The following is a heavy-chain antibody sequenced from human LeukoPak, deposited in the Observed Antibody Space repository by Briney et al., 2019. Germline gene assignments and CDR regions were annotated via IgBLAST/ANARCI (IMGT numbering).Heavy chain of an antibody. CDR3: ARDGIAAAVSPYYYYGMDV. D-gene: IGHD6-13*01. CDR1: GYTFTGYY. Sequence: GASVKVSCEASGYTFTGYYMHWVRQAPGQGLEWMGWINPNSGGANYAQKFQGRVTMTRDTSISTAYMELSRLRSDDTAVYYCARDGIAAAVSPYYYYGMDVWGQGTTVTVSS. J-gene: IGHJ6*02. V-gene: IGHV1-2*02. CDR2: INPNSGGA.